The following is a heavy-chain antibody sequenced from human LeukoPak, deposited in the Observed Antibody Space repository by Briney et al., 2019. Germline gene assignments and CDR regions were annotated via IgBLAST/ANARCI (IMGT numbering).Heavy chain of an antibody. D-gene: IGHD1-26*01. CDR3: ARYSSHSGSFSFDY. Sequence: SETLSLTCTVSGASVDIGDYYWSWIRQPPGKALEWIGYIYHSGTSYYNPSLKSRTYISSDMSKNHFSLTLNSVTAADTALYFCARYSSHSGSFSFDYWGQGAMVTASS. CDR2: IYHSGTS. J-gene: IGHJ4*02. V-gene: IGHV4-30-4*01. CDR1: GASVDIGDYY.